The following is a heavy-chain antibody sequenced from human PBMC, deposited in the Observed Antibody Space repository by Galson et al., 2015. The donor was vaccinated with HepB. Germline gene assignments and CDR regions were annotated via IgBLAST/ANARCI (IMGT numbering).Heavy chain of an antibody. D-gene: IGHD3-16*01. CDR2: VNHSGGT. J-gene: IGHJ6*02. CDR3: ARGTKILGRGAYSFIQGGRKTNYQYYGMDV. V-gene: IGHV4-34*01. Sequence: SETLSLTCGVYGGSLDSSFWSWIRQTPGKGLEWIGEVNHSGGTNYNPSLLSRVTISVDTSKNQFSLKLSSVTAADTAVYYCARGTKILGRGAYSFIQGGRKTNYQYYGMDVWGQGTTVTVSS. CDR1: GGSLDSSF.